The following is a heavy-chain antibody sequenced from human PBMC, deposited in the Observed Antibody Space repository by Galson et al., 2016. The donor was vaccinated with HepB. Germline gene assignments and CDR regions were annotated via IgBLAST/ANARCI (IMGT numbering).Heavy chain of an antibody. D-gene: IGHD4-23*01. J-gene: IGHJ4*02. CDR3: ARVAYGVNYLGR. CDR1: GFSFSRSA. Sequence: SVKVSCKASGFSFSRSAIQWVRQARGRRPEWIGRIVVGNDETIHAEKFAERVTMTTDPSTDSAHMELSSLTPDDTAVYYCARVAYGVNYLGRRGQGTLVSVTS. V-gene: IGHV1-58*02. CDR2: IVVGNDET.